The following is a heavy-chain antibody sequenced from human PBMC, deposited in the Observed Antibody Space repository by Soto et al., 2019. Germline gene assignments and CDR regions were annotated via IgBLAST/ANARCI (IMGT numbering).Heavy chain of an antibody. D-gene: IGHD1-26*01. CDR3: ARHDGSYSYYYYGMDV. CDR1: GYSFTSYW. V-gene: IGHV5-51*01. CDR2: IYPGDSDT. Sequence: LGESLKIACKGSGYSFTSYWIGWVRQMPGKGLEWMGIIYPGDSDTRYSPSFQGQVTISADKSISTAYLQWSSLKASDTAMYYCARHDGSYSYYYYGMDVWGQGTTVTVSS. J-gene: IGHJ6*02.